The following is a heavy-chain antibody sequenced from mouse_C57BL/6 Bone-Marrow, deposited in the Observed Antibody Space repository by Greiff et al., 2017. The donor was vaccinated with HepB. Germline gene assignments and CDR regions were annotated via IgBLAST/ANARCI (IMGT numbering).Heavy chain of an antibody. J-gene: IGHJ2*01. CDR3: AEGYCCGSSPYYFDY. CDR1: GYTFTSYW. CDR2: IHPNSGST. V-gene: IGHV1-64*01. D-gene: IGHD1-1*01. Sequence: QVQLQQPGAELVKPGASVKLSCKASGYTFTSYWMHWVKQRPGQGLEWIGMIHPNSGSTNYNEKFKSKATLTVDKSSSTAYMQLSSLTSEDSAVYYCAEGYCCGSSPYYFDYWGQGTTLTVSS.